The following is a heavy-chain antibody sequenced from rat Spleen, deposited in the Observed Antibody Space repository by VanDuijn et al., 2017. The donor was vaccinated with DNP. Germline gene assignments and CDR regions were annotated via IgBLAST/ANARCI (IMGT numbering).Heavy chain of an antibody. CDR2: INSAGST. Sequence: DVQLQESGPGLVKPSQSLSLTCSVTGYSITSNYWGWIRKFPGNKLEWMGYINSAGSTNYNPSLKSRISITRDTSKNQFFLQVNSVTTEDTATYYCARERYYYYSGFDYWGQGVMVTVSS. V-gene: IGHV3-3*01. D-gene: IGHD1-2*01. J-gene: IGHJ2*01. CDR3: ARERYYYYSGFDY. CDR1: GYSITSNY.